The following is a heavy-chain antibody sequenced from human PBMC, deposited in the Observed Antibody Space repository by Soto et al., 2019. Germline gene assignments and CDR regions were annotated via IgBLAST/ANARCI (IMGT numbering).Heavy chain of an antibody. D-gene: IGHD2-15*01. Sequence: VKVSCKASGFTFTSSAMHWVRQAPGQALEWMGWITPFNGNTNYAQKFQDRVTITRDRSMSTAYMELSSLRSEDTAMYYCASSQRYCSGGSCSHDAFDIWGQGTMVTVSS. CDR1: GFTFTSSA. CDR2: ITPFNGNT. V-gene: IGHV1-45*02. CDR3: ASSQRYCSGGSCSHDAFDI. J-gene: IGHJ3*02.